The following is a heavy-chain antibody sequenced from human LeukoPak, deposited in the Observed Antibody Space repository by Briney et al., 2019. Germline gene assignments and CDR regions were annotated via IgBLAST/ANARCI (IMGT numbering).Heavy chain of an antibody. D-gene: IGHD6-19*01. CDR1: GYTFTGYY. V-gene: IGHV1-2*02. Sequence: ASVKVSCKASGYTFTGYYMHWVRQAPGQGLEWMGWINPNSGGTNYAQKFQGRVTMTRDTSISTAYMELSRLRSDDTAVYYCARERLVAGSKPARWKNDYWGQGTLVTVPS. CDR2: INPNSGGT. CDR3: ARERLVAGSKPARWKNDY. J-gene: IGHJ4*02.